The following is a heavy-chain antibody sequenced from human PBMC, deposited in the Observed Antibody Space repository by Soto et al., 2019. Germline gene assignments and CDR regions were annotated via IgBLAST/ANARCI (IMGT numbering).Heavy chain of an antibody. Sequence: SETLSLTCTVSGGSISSGDYYWSWIRQPPGKGLEWIGYIYYSGSTNYNPSLKSRVTISVDTSKNQFSLKLSSVTAADTAVYYCARGFKSTSRRYYYDSSGYYYLDYWGQGTLVTVSS. CDR3: ARGFKSTSRRYYYDSSGYYYLDY. J-gene: IGHJ4*02. CDR1: GGSISSGDYY. CDR2: IYYSGST. D-gene: IGHD3-22*01. V-gene: IGHV4-30-4*01.